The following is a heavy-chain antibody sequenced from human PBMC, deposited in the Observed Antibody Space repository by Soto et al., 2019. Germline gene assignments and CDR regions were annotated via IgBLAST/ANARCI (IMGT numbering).Heavy chain of an antibody. CDR1: GFTFSTHA. Sequence: QVQLVETGGGVVQPGRSLRLSCAAAGFTFSTHAMHWVRQAPGKGLEWVAFIWSDGSNKYYADSVKGRATISRDNSKRTVGLQMHSLRAEYTAVYYCARDQPGSGEDFDYWGQGTLATVSS. J-gene: IGHJ4*02. CDR2: IWSDGSNK. CDR3: ARDQPGSGEDFDY. V-gene: IGHV3-33*01. D-gene: IGHD6-19*01.